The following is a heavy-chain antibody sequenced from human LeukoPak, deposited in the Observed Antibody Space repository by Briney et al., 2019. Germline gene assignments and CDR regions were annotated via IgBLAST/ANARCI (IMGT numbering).Heavy chain of an antibody. D-gene: IGHD2-2*02. J-gene: IGHJ4*02. CDR1: GDTFTTYD. Sequence: ASLKVSCKASGDTFTTYDINWVRQAPGQGPEWMGWMNPYSGNTGYAQRFQGRVTMTRDTSITTAYMELSSLTLEDTAVYYCARGSPYCSSASCYNYWGQGTLVTVSS. CDR3: ARGSPYCSSASCYNY. V-gene: IGHV1-8*01. CDR2: MNPYSGNT.